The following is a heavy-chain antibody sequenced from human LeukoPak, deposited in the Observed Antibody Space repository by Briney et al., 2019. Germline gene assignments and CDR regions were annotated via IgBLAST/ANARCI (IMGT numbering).Heavy chain of an antibody. CDR3: ARPGITGTMGYGAFDI. D-gene: IGHD1-7*01. V-gene: IGHV3-21*01. CDR2: ISSRSDYI. J-gene: IGHJ3*02. CDR1: GFSFSTYS. Sequence: GGSLRLSCAASGFSFSTYSMNWVRQAPGKGLEWVSSISSRSDYIYYADSVKGRFTISRVNAKNSLYLQMNSLRAEDTAVYYCARPGITGTMGYGAFDIWGQGTRVTVSS.